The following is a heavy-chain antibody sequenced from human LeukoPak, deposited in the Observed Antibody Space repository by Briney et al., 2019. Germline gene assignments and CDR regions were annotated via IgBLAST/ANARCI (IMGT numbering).Heavy chain of an antibody. V-gene: IGHV3-13*04. CDR1: GFTFSSYD. CDR3: ARGGSSYSSSSDGMDV. Sequence: GGSLRLSCAASGFTFSSYDMHWVRQATGKGLEWVSAIGTAGDTYYPGSVKGRFTISRENAKSSLYLQMNSLRAGDTAVYYCARGGSSYSSSSDGMDVWGQGTTVTVSS. D-gene: IGHD6-13*01. J-gene: IGHJ6*02. CDR2: IGTAGDT.